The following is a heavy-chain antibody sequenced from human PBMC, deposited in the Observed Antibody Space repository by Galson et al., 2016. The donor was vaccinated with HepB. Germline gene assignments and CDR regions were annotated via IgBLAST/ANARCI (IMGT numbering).Heavy chain of an antibody. CDR2: IFYRSTGEN. Sequence: CAISGDSVYNNGAAWVWIRQSPSRGLEWLGRIFYRSTGENHYAGSVKDRITISPDTSRNQFSLHLNSVTPEDTAVYYCARAVMLGRGMDVWGQGTTVTVSS. J-gene: IGHJ6*02. CDR1: GDSVYNNGAA. D-gene: IGHD3-10*01. CDR3: ARAVMLGRGMDV. V-gene: IGHV6-1*01.